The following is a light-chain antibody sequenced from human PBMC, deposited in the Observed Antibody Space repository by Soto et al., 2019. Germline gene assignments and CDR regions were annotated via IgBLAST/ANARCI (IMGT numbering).Light chain of an antibody. CDR3: SSYAGSNNFVL. J-gene: IGLJ2*01. V-gene: IGLV2-8*01. Sequence: QSALTQPPSASGSPGQSVTISCTGTSSDIGGYNYVSWYQQHPGKAPKLMIYDVNKRPSGVPDRFSGSKSGNTASLTVSGLQAEHEADYYCSSYAGSNNFVLFGGGTKLTVL. CDR1: SSDIGGYNY. CDR2: DVN.